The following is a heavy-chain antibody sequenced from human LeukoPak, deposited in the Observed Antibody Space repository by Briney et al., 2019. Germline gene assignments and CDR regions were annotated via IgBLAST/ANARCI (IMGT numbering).Heavy chain of an antibody. CDR1: GGSISGYY. V-gene: IGHV4-59*08. CDR3: ARANSGSFDY. Sequence: SETLSLTCTVSGGSISGYYWSWIRQPPGKGLEWIGYIYYSGSTYYNPSLKSRVNISVDTSKNQFSLKLSSVTAADTAVYYCARANSGSFDYWGQGTLVTVSS. J-gene: IGHJ4*02. CDR2: IYYSGST. D-gene: IGHD1-26*01.